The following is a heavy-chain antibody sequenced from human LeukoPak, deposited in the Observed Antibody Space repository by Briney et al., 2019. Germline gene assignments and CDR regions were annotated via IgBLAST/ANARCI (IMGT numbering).Heavy chain of an antibody. CDR2: ISSGGSYI. V-gene: IGHV3-21*01. D-gene: IGHD2-2*01. Sequence: GGSLSLSCAASGFFVIRNYLSWVRQAPGKGLEWVSSISSGGSYISYADSVKGRFTVSRDNAKDSLFLQMRSLRDEDTAVYYCARGPALYCTSSSCLDGVDWGQGTLVSVSS. CDR3: ARGPALYCTSSSCLDGVD. CDR1: GFFVIRNY. J-gene: IGHJ4*02.